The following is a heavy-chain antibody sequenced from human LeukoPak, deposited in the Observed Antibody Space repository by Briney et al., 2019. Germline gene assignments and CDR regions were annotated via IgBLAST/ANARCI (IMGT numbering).Heavy chain of an antibody. J-gene: IGHJ4*02. V-gene: IGHV3-30*02. CDR1: GFTFSNYG. CDR2: IRYDGTNK. CDR3: ATVPYYFDSSGSYYFDF. D-gene: IGHD3-22*01. Sequence: HPGGSLRLSCAASGFTFSNYGMHWVRQAPGKGLEWVAFIRYDGTNKYYADSVKGRFTISRDNSKNTLYLQMNSLRAEDTAVFYCATVPYYFDSSGSYYFDFWGQGTLVTVSS.